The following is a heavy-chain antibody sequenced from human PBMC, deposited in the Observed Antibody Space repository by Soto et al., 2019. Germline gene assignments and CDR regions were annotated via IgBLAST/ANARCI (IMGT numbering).Heavy chain of an antibody. CDR3: AKGGPYYYDSSGYYDY. CDR1: GFTFSSYA. Sequence: EVQLLESGGGLVQPGGSLRLSCAASGFTFSSYAMSWVRQAPGKGLEWVSAISGSGGSTYYADSVKGRFTISRDNSKNTLYLQMNSLRAEDTAVYYCAKGGPYYYDSSGYYDYWGQGILVTVSS. D-gene: IGHD3-22*01. V-gene: IGHV3-23*01. CDR2: ISGSGGST. J-gene: IGHJ4*02.